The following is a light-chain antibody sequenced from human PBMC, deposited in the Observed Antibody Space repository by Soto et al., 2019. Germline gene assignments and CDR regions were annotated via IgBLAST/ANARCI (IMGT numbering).Light chain of an antibody. CDR3: QQSYSTPFT. V-gene: IGKV1-39*01. J-gene: IGKJ3*01. CDR1: QSISSY. Sequence: DLQMTQSPSSLSASVGDRVTITCRASQSISSYLNWYQQKPGRAPKFLIFAASNLQSGVPSRFSGSGSGTDFTLTISSLQPEDFATYYCQQSYSTPFTFGPGTKVDVK. CDR2: AAS.